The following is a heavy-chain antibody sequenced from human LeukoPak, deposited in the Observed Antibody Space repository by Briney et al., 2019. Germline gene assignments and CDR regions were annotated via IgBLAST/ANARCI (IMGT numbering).Heavy chain of an antibody. V-gene: IGHV4-4*02. D-gene: IGHD3-9*01. CDR1: GGSISSSNW. CDR3: ARGSSDILTGDDAFDI. J-gene: IGHJ3*02. Sequence: PSETPSLTCAVSGGSISSSNWWSWVRQPPGKGLEWIGEIYHSGSTNYNPSLKSRVTISVDKSKNQFSLKLSSVTAADTAVYYCARGSSDILTGDDAFDIWGQGTMVTVSS. CDR2: IYHSGST.